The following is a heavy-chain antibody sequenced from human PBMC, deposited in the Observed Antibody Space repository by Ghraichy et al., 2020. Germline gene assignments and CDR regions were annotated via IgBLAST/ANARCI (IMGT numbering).Heavy chain of an antibody. CDR3: ARGGFRGSFAY. J-gene: IGHJ4*02. CDR1: GFTFSDYW. Sequence: GGSLRLSCAASGFTFSDYWMSWVRQAPGKGLEWVADIMNEGSEKYYVDSVKGRFTISRDNAKNSLYLQMNSLRAEDTAVYYCARGGFRGSFAYWGQGILVTVSP. V-gene: IGHV3-7*01. D-gene: IGHD3-16*01. CDR2: IMNEGSEK.